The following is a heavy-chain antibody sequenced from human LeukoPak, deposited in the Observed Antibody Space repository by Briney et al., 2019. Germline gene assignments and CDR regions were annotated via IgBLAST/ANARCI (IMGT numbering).Heavy chain of an antibody. CDR3: AKGATSGYLYYFDY. Sequence: GGSLRLSCATSGFTFDDYAMHWVRQAPGKGLEWVSGISWNSGSIGYADSVKGRFTISRDNAKNSLYLQMNSLRAEDTALYYCAKGATSGYLYYFDYWGQGTLVTVSS. CDR1: GFTFDDYA. V-gene: IGHV3-9*01. D-gene: IGHD3-22*01. CDR2: ISWNSGSI. J-gene: IGHJ4*02.